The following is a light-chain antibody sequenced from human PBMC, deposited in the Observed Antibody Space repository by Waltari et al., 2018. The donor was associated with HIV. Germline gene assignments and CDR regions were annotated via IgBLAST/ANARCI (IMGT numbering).Light chain of an antibody. CDR1: SCGVGGSNY. CDR2: DVN. CDR3: SSHADNHRWV. Sequence: QSAMTQPRSMPGSPGQSVTMACPGTSCGVGGSNYVAWYQQHTGKAPRLMIFDVNKRPSGVPDRFSGSKSGNTASLTISGLQAEDEADYYCSSHADNHRWVFGGGTKLTVL. V-gene: IGLV2-11*01. J-gene: IGLJ2*01.